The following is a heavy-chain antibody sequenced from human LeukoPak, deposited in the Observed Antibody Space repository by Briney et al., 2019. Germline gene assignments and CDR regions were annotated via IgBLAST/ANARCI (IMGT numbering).Heavy chain of an antibody. CDR2: IYYSGST. CDR1: GGSIYTYY. V-gene: IGHV4-59*08. D-gene: IGHD2-2*01. CDR3: ARSNVVVPSITKGYYYYAMDV. J-gene: IGHJ6*02. Sequence: PSETLSLTCTVSGGSIYTYYWSWIRQPPGKGLEWIGYIYYSGSTNYNPSLKSRVTISIDTSKDQFSLKLSSVTAADTADYYCARSNVVVPSITKGYYYYAMDVWGQGTTVTVSS.